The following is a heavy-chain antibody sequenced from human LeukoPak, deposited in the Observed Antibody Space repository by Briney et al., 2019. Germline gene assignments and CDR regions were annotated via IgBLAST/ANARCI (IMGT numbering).Heavy chain of an antibody. J-gene: IGHJ6*02. CDR3: ARHGAQWLVPRAYYYYGMDV. V-gene: IGHV1-18*01. D-gene: IGHD6-19*01. CDR2: ISAYNGNT. Sequence: ASVKVSCKASGYTFTSYGISWVRQAPGQGLEWMGWISAYNGNTNYAQKLKGRVSMTTDTSTSTAYMELRSLRSDDTAVYYCARHGAQWLVPRAYYYYGMDVWGQGTTVTVSS. CDR1: GYTFTSYG.